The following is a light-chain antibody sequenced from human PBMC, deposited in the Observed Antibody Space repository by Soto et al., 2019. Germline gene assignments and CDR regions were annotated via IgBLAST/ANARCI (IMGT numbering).Light chain of an antibody. CDR1: RSVGSN. CDR2: GAS. CDR3: QQYNNWPPMT. J-gene: IGKJ5*01. Sequence: EIVMTQSPATLSVSPGERATLSCRASRSVGSNLAWYKQKPGQAPRLLIYGASTRATGIPARFSGSGSGTDFTLNISRLQSEDFEIYYCQQYNNWPPMTFGQGTRLEIK. V-gene: IGKV3-15*01.